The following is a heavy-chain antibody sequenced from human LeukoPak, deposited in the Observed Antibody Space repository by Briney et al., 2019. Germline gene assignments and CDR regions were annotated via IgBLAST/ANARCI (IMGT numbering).Heavy chain of an antibody. V-gene: IGHV3-33*06. CDR2: IWYEGSNK. J-gene: IGHJ4*02. CDR3: AKEQEMSAITSSFEY. D-gene: IGHD5-24*01. CDR1: GFTFSSYG. Sequence: PGGSLRLSCAASGFTFSSYGMHWVRQAPGKGLEWVAIIWYEGSNKYYADSVKGRFTISRDSSKNTLYLQMNGLRAEDTAVHYCAKEQEMSAITSSFEYWGQGTLVTVSS.